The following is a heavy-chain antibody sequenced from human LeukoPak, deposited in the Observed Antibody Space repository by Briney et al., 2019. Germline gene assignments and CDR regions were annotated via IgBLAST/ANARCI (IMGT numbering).Heavy chain of an antibody. CDR2: IWYDGSNK. Sequence: GGSLRLSCAASGFTFSSYGMHWVRQAPGKGLEWVAVIWYDGSNKYYADSVKDRFTISRDNSKNTLYLQMNSLRAEDTAVYYCARESGGSQFSFDIWGQGTMVTVSS. J-gene: IGHJ3*02. CDR3: ARESGGSQFSFDI. CDR1: GFTFSSYG. D-gene: IGHD1-26*01. V-gene: IGHV3-33*01.